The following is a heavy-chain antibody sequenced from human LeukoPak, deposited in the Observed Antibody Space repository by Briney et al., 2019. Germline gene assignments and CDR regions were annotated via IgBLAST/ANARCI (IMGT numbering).Heavy chain of an antibody. J-gene: IGHJ4*02. CDR3: ARYCSGGSCFGD. Sequence: PSGTLSLTCTVSGGSISSYYWSWIRQPPGKGLEWIGYIYYSGSTNYNPSLKSRVTISVDTSKNQFSLKLSSVTAADTAVYYCARYCSGGSCFGDWGQGTLVTVSS. CDR1: GGSISSYY. CDR2: IYYSGST. D-gene: IGHD2-15*01. V-gene: IGHV4-59*08.